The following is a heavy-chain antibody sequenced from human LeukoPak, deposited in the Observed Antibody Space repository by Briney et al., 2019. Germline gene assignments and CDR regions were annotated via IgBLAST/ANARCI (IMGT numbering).Heavy chain of an antibody. V-gene: IGHV3-21*04. CDR3: AKKVAAAGTDWFDP. CDR2: ISSTSSYI. J-gene: IGHJ5*02. Sequence: GGSLRLSCAASTFTFTTYSMIWVRQAPGKGLEWVSSISSTSSYIYYADSVRGRFTISRDNAKNSLYLQMNSLRAEDTAVYYCAKKVAAAGTDWFDPWGQGTLVTVSS. CDR1: TFTFTTYS. D-gene: IGHD6-13*01.